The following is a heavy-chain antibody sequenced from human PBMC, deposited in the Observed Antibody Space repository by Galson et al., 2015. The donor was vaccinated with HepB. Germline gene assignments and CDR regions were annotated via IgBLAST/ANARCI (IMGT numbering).Heavy chain of an antibody. Sequence: SLRLSCAASGFTFSSYAMSWVRQAPGKGLEWVSAISGSGGSTYYADSVKGRFTISRDNSKNTLYLQMSSLRAEDTAVYYCVKVSDDTSGYLAPYFDYWGQGTLVTVSS. J-gene: IGHJ4*02. CDR2: ISGSGGST. CDR3: VKVSDDTSGYLAPYFDY. CDR1: GFTFSSYA. D-gene: IGHD3-22*01. V-gene: IGHV3-23*01.